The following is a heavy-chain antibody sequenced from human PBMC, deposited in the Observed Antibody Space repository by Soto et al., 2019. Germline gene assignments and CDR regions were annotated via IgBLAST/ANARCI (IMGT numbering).Heavy chain of an antibody. V-gene: IGHV3-21*01. D-gene: IGHD3-10*01. CDR1: GFTFSSYG. CDR3: AKYFGSGSPWYYYYYMDV. Sequence: GGSLRLSCAASGFTFSSYGMHWVRQAPGKGLAWVSSISSTSSYIYYADSVKGRFTISRDNAQNSLYLQMNSLRAEDTAVYYCAKYFGSGSPWYYYYYMDVWGKGTAVTVSS. CDR2: ISSTSSYI. J-gene: IGHJ6*03.